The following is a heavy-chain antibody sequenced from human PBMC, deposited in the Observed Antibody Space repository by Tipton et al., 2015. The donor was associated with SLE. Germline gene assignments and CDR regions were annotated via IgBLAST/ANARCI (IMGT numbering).Heavy chain of an antibody. V-gene: IGHV4-34*01. CDR1: GGSFSGYY. D-gene: IGHD3-3*01. J-gene: IGHJ4*02. CDR3: ATLKFFGELGIGRDY. CDR2: INHSGST. Sequence: LSCAVYGGSFSGYYWSWIRQPPGKGLEWIGEINHSGSTNYNPSLKSRVTISVDTSKNQFSLKLSSVTAADTAVYYCATLKFFGELGIGRDYWGQGTLVTDSS.